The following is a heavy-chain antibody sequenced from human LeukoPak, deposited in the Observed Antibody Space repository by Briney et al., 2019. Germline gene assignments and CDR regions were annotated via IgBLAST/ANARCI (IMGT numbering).Heavy chain of an antibody. CDR3: ARGRPHGNDY. J-gene: IGHJ4*02. Sequence: GGSLRLSCAASGFTFSSYWMNWVRQAPGKGLVWVSRIASDGSSTTYADSVKGRFSITRDNAKNTLYLQMNSLRVEDTAVYYCARGRPHGNDYWGQGTLVTVSS. CDR1: GFTFSSYW. CDR2: IASDGSST. D-gene: IGHD4-23*01. V-gene: IGHV3-74*01.